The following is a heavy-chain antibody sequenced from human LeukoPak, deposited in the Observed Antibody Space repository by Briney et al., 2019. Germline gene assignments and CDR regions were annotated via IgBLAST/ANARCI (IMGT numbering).Heavy chain of an antibody. CDR3: ARDKSGYSGSYYDY. CDR2: ISGYNGDT. V-gene: IGHV1-18*01. J-gene: IGHJ4*02. CDR1: GYTFTTYG. D-gene: IGHD1-26*01. Sequence: ASVKVSCKSSGYTFTTYGISWVRQAPGQGLEWMGWISGYNGDTKYAQNLQGRVTMTTDTSTSTAYMELRSLRSDDAAVHYCARDKSGYSGSYYDYWGQGTLVTVSS.